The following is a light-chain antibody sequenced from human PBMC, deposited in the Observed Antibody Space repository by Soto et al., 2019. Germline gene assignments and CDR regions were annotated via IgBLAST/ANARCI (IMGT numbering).Light chain of an antibody. CDR1: QSISSY. CDR3: QQSYSTLVS. Sequence: DSQMTQSPSSLFASVGDRDTITCRARQSISSYLNRYKQKPGQEPKLLIYSASSLQSRVPSRFNGRGSGTACNLTSRSLHPEDFATYYCQQSYSTLVSFVPGIQVDIE. CDR2: SAS. J-gene: IGKJ3*01. V-gene: IGKV1-39*01.